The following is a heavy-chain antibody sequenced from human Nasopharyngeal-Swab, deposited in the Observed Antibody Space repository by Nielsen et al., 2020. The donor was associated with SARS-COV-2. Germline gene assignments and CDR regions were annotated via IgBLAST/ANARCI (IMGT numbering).Heavy chain of an antibody. CDR1: RFAFRNYP. Sequence: GESLKISCAASRFAFRNYPMHWVRQAPGQRPEFMGWINAGKGNTIYSQRFQGRVRISRDTSANTVYMELNRLRSEDTAVYYCARVPAVAASRIDYWGQGTLVTVSS. CDR2: INAGKGNT. CDR3: ARVPAVAASRIDY. V-gene: IGHV1-3*01. J-gene: IGHJ4*02. D-gene: IGHD6-19*01.